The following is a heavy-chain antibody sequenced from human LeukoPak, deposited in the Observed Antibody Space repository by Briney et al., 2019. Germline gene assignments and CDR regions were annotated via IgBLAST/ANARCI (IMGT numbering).Heavy chain of an antibody. V-gene: IGHV4-34*01. Sequence: SETLSLTCAVYGGSFSGYYWNWIRQPPGKGPEWIGEINDSGSTNYNPSLKGRVTISVDTSKNQFSLKLSSVTAADTAVYYCARGSVAVAASDYWGQGTLVTVSS. J-gene: IGHJ4*02. CDR1: GGSFSGYY. CDR2: INDSGST. CDR3: ARGSVAVAASDY. D-gene: IGHD6-19*01.